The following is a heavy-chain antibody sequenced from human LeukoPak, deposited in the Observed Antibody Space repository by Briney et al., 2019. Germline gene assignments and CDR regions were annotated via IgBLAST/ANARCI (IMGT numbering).Heavy chain of an antibody. J-gene: IGHJ4*02. V-gene: IGHV4-59*01. CDR1: GCTISRYY. Sequence: SETLSLTRTFSGCTISRYYWSWIRQPPAKGLTWIGNIYYSGYTTYSPCLSSRVTISVDTSNNHYSLKLSCVAAADTGVYYCARGSLAAEFDYWGQKTVVPVSS. D-gene: IGHD6-13*01. CDR3: ARGSLAAEFDY. CDR2: IYYSGYT.